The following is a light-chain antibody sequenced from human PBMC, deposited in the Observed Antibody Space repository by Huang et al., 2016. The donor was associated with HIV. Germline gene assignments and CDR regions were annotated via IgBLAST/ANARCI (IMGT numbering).Light chain of an antibody. CDR1: QTITTY. V-gene: IGKV1-39*01. J-gene: IGKJ1*01. CDR2: GAS. CDR3: QQTYTFPA. Sequence: DIQLTQSPSSLSASVGDRVTITCRASQTITTYLNWYQQKPGKAPHLLIYGASNLQSGVPSRFGCSGSGTDFTLIISGLQPEDFATYYCQQTYTFPAFGRGTKVEIK.